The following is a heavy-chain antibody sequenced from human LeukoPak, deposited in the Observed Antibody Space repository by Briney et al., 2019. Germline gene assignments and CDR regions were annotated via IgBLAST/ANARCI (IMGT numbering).Heavy chain of an antibody. V-gene: IGHV4-39*07. Sequence: SETLSLTCSVSGGSISSSGHYWGWIRQSPERGLDWIGSIYSNGNTYYNPTVKSRITISVDTSKNQFSLRLTSVTAGETAVYYCARSATVTTGYFDYWGQGALVTVSS. CDR3: ARSATVTTGYFDY. CDR2: IYSNGNT. J-gene: IGHJ4*02. CDR1: GGSISSSGHY. D-gene: IGHD4-17*01.